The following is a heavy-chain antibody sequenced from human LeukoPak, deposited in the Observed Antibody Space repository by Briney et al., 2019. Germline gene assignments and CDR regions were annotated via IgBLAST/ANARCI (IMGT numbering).Heavy chain of an antibody. CDR1: GGSISSSSYY. D-gene: IGHD3-22*01. CDR3: ARELHLTRYYDSSALYYFDY. CDR2: IYYSGST. Sequence: SETLSLTCTVSGGSISSSSYYWGWIRQPPGKGLEWIGSIYYSGSTYYNPSLKSRVTISVDTSKNQFSLKLSSVTAADTAVYYCARELHLTRYYDSSALYYFDYWGQGTLVTVSS. J-gene: IGHJ4*02. V-gene: IGHV4-39*07.